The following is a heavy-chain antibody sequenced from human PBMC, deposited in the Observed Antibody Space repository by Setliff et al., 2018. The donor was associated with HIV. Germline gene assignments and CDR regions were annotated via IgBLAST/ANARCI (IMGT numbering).Heavy chain of an antibody. Sequence: ASVKVSCKASGYTFTAYHLHWVRQAPGQGLESMGWISPKTGDTKYVQKFQGRVTMTRDTSIKTAYMEVNRLKSDDAAVYYCARFEGRGDAFDIWGQGTMVTVSS. V-gene: IGHV1-2*02. CDR3: ARFEGRGDAFDI. J-gene: IGHJ3*02. D-gene: IGHD3-10*01. CDR2: ISPKTGDT. CDR1: GYTFTAYH.